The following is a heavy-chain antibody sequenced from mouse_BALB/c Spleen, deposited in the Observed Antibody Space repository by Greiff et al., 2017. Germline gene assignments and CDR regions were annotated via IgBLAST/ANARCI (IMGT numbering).Heavy chain of an antibody. CDR1: GYSITSDYA. Sequence: EVQRVESGPGLVKPSQSLSLTCTVTGYSITSDYAWNWIRQFPGNKLEWMGYISYSGSTSYNPSLKSRISITRDTSKNQFFLQLNSVTTEDTATYYCAHAFYYRYPWFAYWGQGTLVTVSA. CDR2: ISYSGST. V-gene: IGHV3-2*02. J-gene: IGHJ3*01. CDR3: AHAFYYRYPWFAY. D-gene: IGHD2-14*01.